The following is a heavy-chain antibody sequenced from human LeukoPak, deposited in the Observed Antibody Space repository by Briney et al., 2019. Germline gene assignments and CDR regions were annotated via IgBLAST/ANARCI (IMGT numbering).Heavy chain of an antibody. CDR2: INPNNGGT. CDR1: GYTFTGYY. Sequence: ASVKVSCKASGYTFTGYYMHWVRQAPGQGLEWMGRINPNNGGTNYAQKFQGRVTMTGDTSISTAYMELSSLRSDDTAVYYCTRESGSYHGNDYWGQGALVTVSS. J-gene: IGHJ4*02. V-gene: IGHV1-2*06. D-gene: IGHD1-26*01. CDR3: TRESGSYHGNDY.